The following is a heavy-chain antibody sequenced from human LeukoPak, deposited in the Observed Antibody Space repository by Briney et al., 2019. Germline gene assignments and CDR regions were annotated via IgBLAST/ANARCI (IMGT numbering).Heavy chain of an antibody. J-gene: IGHJ4*02. Sequence: SQTLSLTCAISGDSVSSNSAAWNWIRQPPSRGLEWLGRTYYRSKWYNDYAVSVKSRITINPDTSKNQFSLQLNSVTPEDTAVYHCARTWGGYEYYFDYWGQGTLVTVSS. CDR2: TYYRSKWYN. CDR3: ARTWGGYEYYFDY. D-gene: IGHD5-12*01. CDR1: GDSVSSNSAA. V-gene: IGHV6-1*01.